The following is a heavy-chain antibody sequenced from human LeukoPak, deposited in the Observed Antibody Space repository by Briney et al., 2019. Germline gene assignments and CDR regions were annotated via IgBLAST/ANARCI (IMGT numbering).Heavy chain of an antibody. Sequence: SETLSLTCTVSGGSIGRSTYYWGWIRQPPGKGLEWIGTIYYNGRTYYNPSLESRVIISIDTSKNQFSLRLSSVTAADTAVYYCARHETITTAAYYFDPWGKGTLVSVSS. CDR1: GGSIGRSTYY. V-gene: IGHV4-39*01. D-gene: IGHD6-25*01. CDR3: ARHETITTAAYYFDP. CDR2: IYYNGRT. J-gene: IGHJ4*02.